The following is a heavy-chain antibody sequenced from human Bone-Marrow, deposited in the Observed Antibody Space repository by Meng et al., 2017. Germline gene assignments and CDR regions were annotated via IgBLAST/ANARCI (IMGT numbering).Heavy chain of an antibody. D-gene: IGHD3-22*01. Sequence: ASVKVSCKPSGYSFSAYWLHWVRQAPGQGLEWMGRIDPRSGGTQYAQNFQDRVTMTRDTSISTTYMELSWLRSADTAVYYCARAEGYYGSSGFYSNYWGQGSLVTVSS. V-gene: IGHV1-2*06. CDR3: ARAEGYYGSSGFYSNY. J-gene: IGHJ4*02. CDR2: IDPRSGGT. CDR1: GYSFSAYW.